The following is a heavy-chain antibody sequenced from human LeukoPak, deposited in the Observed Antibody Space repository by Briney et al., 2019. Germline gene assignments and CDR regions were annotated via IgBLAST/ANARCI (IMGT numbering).Heavy chain of an antibody. D-gene: IGHD5-18*01. CDR2: ISYDGSNK. V-gene: IGHV3-30*18. Sequence: PGGSLRLSRAASGFTFSSYGMHWVRQAPGKGLEWVAVISYDGSNKYYADSVKGRFTISRDNSKNTLYLQMNSLRAEDTAVYYCAKDRAPTAMVLPRYYYYGMDVWGQGTTVTVSS. CDR3: AKDRAPTAMVLPRYYYYGMDV. J-gene: IGHJ6*02. CDR1: GFTFSSYG.